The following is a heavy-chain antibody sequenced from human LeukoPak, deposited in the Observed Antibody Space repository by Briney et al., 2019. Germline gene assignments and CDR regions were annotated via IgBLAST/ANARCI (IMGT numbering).Heavy chain of an antibody. CDR3: ARVPAWEWLYSNYYYYYMDV. Sequence: ASVKVSCKASGYTFTGYYMHWVRQAPGQGLEWMGWINPSSGGTNYAQKFQGRVTMTRDTSISTAYMELSRLRSDDTAVYYCARVPAWEWLYSNYYYYYMDVWGKGTTVIVSS. CDR2: INPSSGGT. D-gene: IGHD3-3*01. CDR1: GYTFTGYY. V-gene: IGHV1-2*02. J-gene: IGHJ6*03.